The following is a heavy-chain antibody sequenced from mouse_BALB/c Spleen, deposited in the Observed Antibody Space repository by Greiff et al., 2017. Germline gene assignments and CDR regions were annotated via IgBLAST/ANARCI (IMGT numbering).Heavy chain of an antibody. V-gene: IGHV14-4*02. CDR2: IDPENGDT. Sequence: EVQLQQSGAELVKPGASVKLSCTASGFNIKDTYMHWVKQRPEQGLEWIGWIDPENGDTEYAPKFQGKATMTADTSSNTAYLQLSSLTSEDTAVYYCNRDWDGYWGQGTTLTVSS. CDR3: NRDWDGY. D-gene: IGHD4-1*01. CDR1: GFNIKDTY. J-gene: IGHJ2*01.